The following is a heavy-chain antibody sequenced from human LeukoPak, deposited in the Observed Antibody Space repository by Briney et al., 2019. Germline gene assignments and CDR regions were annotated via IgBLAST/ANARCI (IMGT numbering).Heavy chain of an antibody. V-gene: IGHV3-30-3*01. D-gene: IGHD3-22*01. J-gene: IGHJ4*02. Sequence: GRSLRLSCAASGFTFSSYAIHWVRQAPGKGLEWVAIISYGGSNKYYADSVKGRFTISRDNSKNTLYLQMNSLRAEDTAVYYCATSYDSSGYPFDYWGQGTLVNVSS. CDR2: ISYGGSNK. CDR1: GFTFSSYA. CDR3: ATSYDSSGYPFDY.